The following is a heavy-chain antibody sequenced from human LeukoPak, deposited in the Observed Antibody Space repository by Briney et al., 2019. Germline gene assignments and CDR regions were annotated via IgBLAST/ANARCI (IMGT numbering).Heavy chain of an antibody. V-gene: IGHV1-69*05. D-gene: IGHD3-3*01. J-gene: IGHJ4*02. CDR3: ARAVTPGDDFWSGYYYYFDY. CDR1: GGTFSSYA. Sequence: GASVKVSCKASGGTFSSYAISWVRQAPGQGLEWMGGVIPIFGTANYAQKFQGRVTITTDESTSTAYMELSSLRSEDTAVYYCARAVTPGDDFWSGYYYYFDYWGQGTLVTVSS. CDR2: VIPIFGTA.